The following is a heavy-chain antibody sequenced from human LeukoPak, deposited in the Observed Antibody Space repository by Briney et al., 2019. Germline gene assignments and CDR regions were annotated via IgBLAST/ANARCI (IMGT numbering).Heavy chain of an antibody. CDR3: ARVRYYYYGMDV. CDR2: ISGSGGST. Sequence: GGSLRLSCAASGFTFSSYAMSWVRQAPVEGLEWVSAISGSGGSTYYADSVKDRFTISRDNAKNSLYLQMNSLRAEDTAVYYCARVRYYYYGMDVWGQGTTVTVSS. J-gene: IGHJ6*02. V-gene: IGHV3-23*01. CDR1: GFTFSSYA. D-gene: IGHD3-10*01.